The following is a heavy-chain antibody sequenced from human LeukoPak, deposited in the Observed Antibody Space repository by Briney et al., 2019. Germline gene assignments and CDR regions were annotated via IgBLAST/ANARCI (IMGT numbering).Heavy chain of an antibody. CDR2: IYYSGST. CDR3: ARGPATYYYDSSGYPRVSYLDY. CDR1: GGSISSYY. Sequence: SETLSLTCTVSGGSISSYYWSWIRQPPGKGLEWIGYIYYSGSTNYNPSLKSRVTISVDTSKNQFSLKLSSVTAADTAVYYCARGPATYYYDSSGYPRVSYLDYWGQGTLVTVSS. J-gene: IGHJ4*02. V-gene: IGHV4-59*01. D-gene: IGHD3-22*01.